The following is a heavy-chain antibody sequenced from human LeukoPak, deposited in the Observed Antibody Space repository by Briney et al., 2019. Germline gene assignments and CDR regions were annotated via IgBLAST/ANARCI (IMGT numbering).Heavy chain of an antibody. CDR1: GYTFTSYY. CDR3: AREGGGYSYGPNFDY. D-gene: IGHD5-18*01. Sequence: ASVKVSCKASGYTFTSYYMHWVRQAPGQGLEWMGIINPSGGSTSYAQKFQGRVTMTRDTSTSTVYMELGSLRSEDTAVYYCAREGGGYSYGPNFDYWGQGTLVTVSS. V-gene: IGHV1-46*01. J-gene: IGHJ4*02. CDR2: INPSGGST.